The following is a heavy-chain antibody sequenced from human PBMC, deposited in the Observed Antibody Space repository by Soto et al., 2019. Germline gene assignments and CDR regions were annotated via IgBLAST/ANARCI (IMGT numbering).Heavy chain of an antibody. CDR2: ISGSGGST. Sequence: PGGSLRLSCAASGFTFSSYAMSWVRQAPGKGLEWVSAISGSGGSTYYADSVKGRFSISRDNSKNTLYLQMNSLRAEDTAVYYCANPYYYDSSGSFDYWGQGTLVTVSS. CDR3: ANPYYYDSSGSFDY. J-gene: IGHJ4*02. D-gene: IGHD3-22*01. CDR1: GFTFSSYA. V-gene: IGHV3-23*01.